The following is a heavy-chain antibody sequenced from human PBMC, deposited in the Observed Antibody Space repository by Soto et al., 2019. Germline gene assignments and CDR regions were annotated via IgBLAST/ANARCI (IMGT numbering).Heavy chain of an antibody. J-gene: IGHJ4*02. CDR2: IYYSGST. D-gene: IGHD2-15*01. Sequence: QVQLQESGPGLVKPSQTLSLTCTVSGGSISSGDYYWSWIRQPPGKGLEWIGYIYYSGSTYSNPSLKSRVTISVDTAKNQFSLKLSSVAAADTAVYHCASVPLAPQGYCSGGSCYPFDFWGQGTLVTVSS. CDR3: ASVPLAPQGYCSGGSCYPFDF. V-gene: IGHV4-30-4*01. CDR1: GGSISSGDYY.